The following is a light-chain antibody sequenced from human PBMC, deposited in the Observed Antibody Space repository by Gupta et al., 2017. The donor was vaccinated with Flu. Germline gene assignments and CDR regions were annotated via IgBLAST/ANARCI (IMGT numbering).Light chain of an antibody. CDR3: YSSESNQSAGNWV. CDR1: ISNIGNNY. Sequence: QSVFTQPPSVSAAPGHQVTISCSGSISNIGNNYVSWYQHLPGTAPKLLLYDYNKRPSGIADRFCGSESDTSATVAITRLRPEDEAEDYYYSSESNQSAGNWVFGGGTKLTVL. CDR2: DYN. J-gene: IGLJ3*02. V-gene: IGLV1-51*01.